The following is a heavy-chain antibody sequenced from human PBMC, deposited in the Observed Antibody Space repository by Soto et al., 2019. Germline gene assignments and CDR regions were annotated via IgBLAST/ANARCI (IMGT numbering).Heavy chain of an antibody. D-gene: IGHD3-22*01. J-gene: IGHJ5*02. Sequence: SETLSLTCTVSGASISSYYWSWIRQPPGKGLEWIGYIYYSGSTNYNPSLKSRVTISVDTSKNQFPLKLSSVTAADTAVYYCARDTGCRKYDSSGYYPGWFGPWGQGNRGTV. V-gene: IGHV4-59*01. CDR2: IYYSGST. CDR3: ARDTGCRKYDSSGYYPGWFGP. CDR1: GASISSYY.